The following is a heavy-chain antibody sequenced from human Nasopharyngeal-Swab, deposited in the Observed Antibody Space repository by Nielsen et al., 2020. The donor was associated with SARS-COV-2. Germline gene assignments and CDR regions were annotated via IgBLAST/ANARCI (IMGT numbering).Heavy chain of an antibody. J-gene: IGHJ4*02. CDR1: GGTFSSYA. Sequence: SVKVSCKASGGTFSSYAISWVRQAPGQGREWMGGIIPIFGTANYAQKFQGRVTITRDTSASTAYMELSSLRSEDTAVYYCARGIAAAGTLDYWGQGTLVTFSS. D-gene: IGHD6-13*01. CDR2: IIPIFGTA. V-gene: IGHV1-69*05. CDR3: ARGIAAAGTLDY.